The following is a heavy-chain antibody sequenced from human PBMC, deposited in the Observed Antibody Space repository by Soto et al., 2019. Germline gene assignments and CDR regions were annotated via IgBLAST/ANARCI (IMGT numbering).Heavy chain of an antibody. CDR3: AKDPLRLHDYGGKMVDLYDYGMDV. CDR2: ISYDGSKK. CDR1: GFTFSDYG. V-gene: IGHV3-30*18. J-gene: IGHJ6*02. D-gene: IGHD3-16*01. Sequence: PGESLKISCAAFGFTFSDYGIHWVRQAPGKGLEWVAIISYDGSKKYYADSVKGRFTISRDNSKNTLYLQMNSLRIEDTAVYYCAKDPLRLHDYGGKMVDLYDYGMDVWGQGATVTVSS.